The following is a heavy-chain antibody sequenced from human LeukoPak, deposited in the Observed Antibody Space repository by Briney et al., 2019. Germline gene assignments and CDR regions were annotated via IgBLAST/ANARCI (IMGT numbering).Heavy chain of an antibody. CDR2: FYYSGST. CDR1: GGSVSSGSYF. V-gene: IGHV4-61*01. D-gene: IGHD3-10*01. Sequence: SETLSLTCTVSGGSVSSGSYFWSWIRQPPGKGLEWIGYFYYSGSTNYNPSLKSRVTISVDTSKNQFSLNLSSVTAADTAVYYCARVTVDYYGFYFDYWGQGTLVTFSS. CDR3: ARVTVDYYGFYFDY. J-gene: IGHJ4*02.